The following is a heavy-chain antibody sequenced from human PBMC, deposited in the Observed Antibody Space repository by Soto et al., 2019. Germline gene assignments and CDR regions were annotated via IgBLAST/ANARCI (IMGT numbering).Heavy chain of an antibody. V-gene: IGHV1-18*01. Sequence: SVKVSCKGFGYSFMKYGINWVRQAPVQGLEWVGWISPYSGYTHSAQKFHGRLTLTTDTAASTAYMELRILRSADTALYYCAREASVLIPAAQPSRFDSWGQGTLVTVSS. CDR2: ISPYSGYT. CDR3: AREASVLIPAAQPSRFDS. J-gene: IGHJ4*02. D-gene: IGHD2-2*01. CDR1: GYSFMKYG.